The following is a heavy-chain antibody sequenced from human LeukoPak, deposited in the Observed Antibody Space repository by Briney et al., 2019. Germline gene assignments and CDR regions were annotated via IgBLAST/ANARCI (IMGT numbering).Heavy chain of an antibody. J-gene: IGHJ5*02. CDR3: ARENSFGDSDGGNWFDP. Sequence: PGGSLRLSCAASGLTFSSYWMSWVRQAPGKGLEWVANIKQDGSEKYYVDSVKGRFTISRDNAKNSLYLQMNSLRAEDTAVYYCARENSFGDSDGGNWFDPWGQGTLVTVSS. V-gene: IGHV3-7*01. D-gene: IGHD3-10*01. CDR1: GLTFSSYW. CDR2: IKQDGSEK.